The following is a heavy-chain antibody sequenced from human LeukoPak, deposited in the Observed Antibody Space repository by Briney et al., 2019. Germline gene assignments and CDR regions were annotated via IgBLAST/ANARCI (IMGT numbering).Heavy chain of an antibody. Sequence: ASVKVSCKASGYTFTSYYMHWVRQAPGQGLEWMGIINPSGGSTSYAQKFQGRVTMTEDTSTDTAYMELSSLRSEDTAVYYCATVLAVAGTGGFDYWGQGTLVTVSS. CDR1: GYTFTSYY. V-gene: IGHV1-46*01. CDR2: INPSGGST. D-gene: IGHD6-19*01. J-gene: IGHJ4*02. CDR3: ATVLAVAGTGGFDY.